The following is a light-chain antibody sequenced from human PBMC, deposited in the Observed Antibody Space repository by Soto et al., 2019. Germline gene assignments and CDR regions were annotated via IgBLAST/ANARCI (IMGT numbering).Light chain of an antibody. V-gene: IGKV1-16*01. Sequence: DIQMTQSPSSLSASGGDRVTITCRASQGISNYLGWFQQKPGKAPKLLIYDASALPRGVPSRFSGSGSGTKFTLTIASLQPDDFATYYCQQYETFSGTFGPGTKVDIK. CDR3: QQYETFSGT. CDR1: QGISNY. J-gene: IGKJ1*01. CDR2: DAS.